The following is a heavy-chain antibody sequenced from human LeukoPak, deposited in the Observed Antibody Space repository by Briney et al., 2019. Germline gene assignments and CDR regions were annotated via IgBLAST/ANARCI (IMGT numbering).Heavy chain of an antibody. D-gene: IGHD6-19*01. CDR1: GGSISSSNW. Sequence: SETLSLTCAVSGGSISSSNWWSWVRQPPGKGLEWIGEIYHSGSTNYNPSLKSRVTISVDKSKNQFSLKLSSLTAADTAVYYCARDAAESSGWYGLLGYWGQGTLVTVSS. CDR3: ARDAAESSGWYGLLGY. CDR2: IYHSGST. J-gene: IGHJ4*02. V-gene: IGHV4-4*02.